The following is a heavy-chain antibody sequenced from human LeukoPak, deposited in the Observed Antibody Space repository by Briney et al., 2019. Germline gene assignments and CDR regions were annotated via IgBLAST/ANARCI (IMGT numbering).Heavy chain of an antibody. CDR3: ARDQGYSYGYGFDY. V-gene: IGHV1-8*01. CDR2: MNPNSGNT. CDR1: GYTFTSYD. Sequence: ASVKVSCKASGYTFTSYDINWVRQATGQGLEWMGWMNPNSGNTGYAQKFQGRVTMTRNTSISTAYMELSSLRSEDTAVYYCARDQGYSYGYGFDYWGQGTLVTVSS. J-gene: IGHJ4*02. D-gene: IGHD5-18*01.